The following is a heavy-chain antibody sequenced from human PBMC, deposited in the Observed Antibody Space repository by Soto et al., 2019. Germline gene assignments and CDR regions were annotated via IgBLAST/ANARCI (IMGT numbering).Heavy chain of an antibody. CDR3: ARTNDYGDYGGGY. Sequence: QVQLVQSGAEVKKPGSSVKVSCKASGGTFSSYAISWVRQAPGQGLEWMGGIFPIFGTANYAQKFQGVVTIAADETTSNAYMELSSRRSEDTAVYYCARTNDYGDYGGGYWGQGTLVTVSS. CDR2: IFPIFGTA. D-gene: IGHD4-17*01. V-gene: IGHV1-69*12. CDR1: GGTFSSYA. J-gene: IGHJ4*02.